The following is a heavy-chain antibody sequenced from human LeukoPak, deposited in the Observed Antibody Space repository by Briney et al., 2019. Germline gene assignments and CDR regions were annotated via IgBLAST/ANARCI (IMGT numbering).Heavy chain of an antibody. J-gene: IGHJ4*02. CDR3: ARDRXIAVANVDFDY. V-gene: IGHV1-2*02. CDR2: INXKNGDT. Sequence: ASVKVSCKASGYTFTGYYMXXXXXXXXXXXXXXXXINXKNGDTNYAXKFXXXXIXXXDXXXXXXXMELSRLRPDDTAVYYCARDRXIAVANVDFDYWGQGTLVTVSS. D-gene: IGHD6-19*01. CDR1: GYTFTGYY.